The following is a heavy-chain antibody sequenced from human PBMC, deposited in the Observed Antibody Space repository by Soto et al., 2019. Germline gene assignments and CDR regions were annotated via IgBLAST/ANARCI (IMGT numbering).Heavy chain of an antibody. CDR1: GGSISSSSYY. D-gene: IGHD5-18*01. V-gene: IGHV4-39*01. CDR2: IFYSGST. Sequence: QLQLQESGPGLVKPSETLSLTCTVSGGSISSSSYYWGWIRQPPGKGLELIENIFYSGSTYYNPSPMSSVIIYVDTSKNQVSKRLSSVTAADTAVYYCAGRGGYSYGAVAFDIWGQGTMVTVSS. J-gene: IGHJ3*02. CDR3: AGRGGYSYGAVAFDI.